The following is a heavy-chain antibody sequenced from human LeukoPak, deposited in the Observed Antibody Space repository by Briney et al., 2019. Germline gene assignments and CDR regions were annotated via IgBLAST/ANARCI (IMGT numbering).Heavy chain of an antibody. V-gene: IGHV3-53*01. CDR2: LFSGAST. Sequence: GGSLRLSCGVSGFSVSNNHMSWVRQAPGKGLEWLSVLFSGASTNYADSVKGRFTISRDQSKNTLFLQMNNLRAEDTAVYYCAKDLKQQFEYFQHWGQGTLVTVSS. J-gene: IGHJ1*01. D-gene: IGHD6-13*01. CDR3: AKDLKQQFEYFQH. CDR1: GFSVSNNH.